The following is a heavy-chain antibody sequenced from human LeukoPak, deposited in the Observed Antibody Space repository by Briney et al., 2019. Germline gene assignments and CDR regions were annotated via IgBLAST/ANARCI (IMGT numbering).Heavy chain of an antibody. CDR3: AKDFVYSSGWYETRLHFDY. D-gene: IGHD6-19*01. CDR1: GFTITSYA. J-gene: IGHJ4*02. Sequence: GGSLRLSCSASGFTITSYAMHWVRQAPGKGLEYVSALSSNGEIKFYADSVKGRFTISRDSSKNTLDLQMSSLRAEDTALYYCAKDFVYSSGWYETRLHFDYWGQGTLVTVSS. V-gene: IGHV3-64D*06. CDR2: LSSNGEIK.